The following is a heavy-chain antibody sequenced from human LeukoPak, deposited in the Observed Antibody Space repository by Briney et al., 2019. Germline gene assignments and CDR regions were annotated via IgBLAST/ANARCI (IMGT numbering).Heavy chain of an antibody. Sequence: GGSLRLSCAASGFTVSSNYMSWVRQAPGKGLEWVSVIYSGGSTYYADSVKGRFTISRDNAKNSLDLQMDSLRVEDTAVYYCTRRFDYWGQGTLVTVSS. CDR2: IYSGGST. CDR3: TRRFDY. J-gene: IGHJ4*02. V-gene: IGHV3-53*01. CDR1: GFTVSSNY.